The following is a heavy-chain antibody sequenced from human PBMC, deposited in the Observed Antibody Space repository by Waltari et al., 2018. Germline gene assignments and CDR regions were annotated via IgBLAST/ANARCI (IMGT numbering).Heavy chain of an antibody. CDR1: GFTYSSYE. Sequence: EVQLVESGGGLVQPGGSLRLSCAASGFTYSSYELNWVRQAPGKGLEWVSYISSSGSTIYYADSVKGRFTISRDNAKNSLYLQMNSLRAEDTAVYYCAKLDTAMVQGYYYYMDVWGKGTTVTVSS. D-gene: IGHD5-18*01. V-gene: IGHV3-48*03. J-gene: IGHJ6*03. CDR3: AKLDTAMVQGYYYYMDV. CDR2: ISSSGSTI.